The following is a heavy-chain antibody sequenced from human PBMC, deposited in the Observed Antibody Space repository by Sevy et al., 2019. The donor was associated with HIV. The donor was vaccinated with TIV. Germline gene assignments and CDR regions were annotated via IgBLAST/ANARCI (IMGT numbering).Heavy chain of an antibody. J-gene: IGHJ4*02. V-gene: IGHV3-7*01. CDR2: INQGGNQK. D-gene: IGHD6-13*01. CDR1: GFTFSSYW. CDR3: ARGPSGAAAGRFDS. Sequence: GGSLRLSCAASGFTFSSYWINWVRQPPGEGLEWVANINQGGNQKHYMDSVKGRFTISRDNAENAVYLKMNSLRVEDTAVYYCARGPSGAAAGRFDSWGQGTLVTVSS.